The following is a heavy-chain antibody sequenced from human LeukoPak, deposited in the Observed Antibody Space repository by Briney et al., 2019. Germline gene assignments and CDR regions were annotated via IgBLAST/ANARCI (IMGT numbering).Heavy chain of an antibody. D-gene: IGHD1-26*01. CDR2: IYYSGST. J-gene: IGHJ3*02. CDR1: GGSISSYY. V-gene: IGHV4-59*01. Sequence: SETLSLTCTVSGGSISSYYWSWIRQPPGKGLEWIGYIYYSGSTNYNPSLKSRVTISVDTSKNQCSLKLSSVTAADTAVYYCAVGATTIGAFDIWGQGTMVTVSS. CDR3: AVGATTIGAFDI.